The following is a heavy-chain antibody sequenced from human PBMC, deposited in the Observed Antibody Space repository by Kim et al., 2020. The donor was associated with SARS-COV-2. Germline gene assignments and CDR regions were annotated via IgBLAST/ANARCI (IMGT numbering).Heavy chain of an antibody. J-gene: IGHJ6*02. D-gene: IGHD1-26*01. V-gene: IGHV1-69*13. Sequence: SVKVSCKASGGHFDNYAISWVRQAPGQGLEWMGGIIPVFGTANYRQKFQGRVTITADQSTNTVYMELSSLRPDDTAVYYCARKGSGQNFINYGMDSWG. CDR3: ARKGSGQNFINYGMDS. CDR1: GGHFDNYA. CDR2: IIPVFGTA.